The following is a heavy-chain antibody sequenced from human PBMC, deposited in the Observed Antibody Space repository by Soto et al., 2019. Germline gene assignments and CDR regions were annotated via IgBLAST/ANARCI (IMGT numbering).Heavy chain of an antibody. CDR1: GYTFTSYG. V-gene: IGHV1-24*01. CDR3: ATNSVAGMMYYFDY. D-gene: IGHD6-19*01. Sequence: ASVKVSCKASGYTFTSYGISWVRQAPGQGLEWMGGFDPEDGETIYAQKFQGRVTMTEDTSTDTAYMELSSLRSEDTAVYYCATNSVAGMMYYFDYWGQGTLVTVSS. J-gene: IGHJ4*02. CDR2: FDPEDGET.